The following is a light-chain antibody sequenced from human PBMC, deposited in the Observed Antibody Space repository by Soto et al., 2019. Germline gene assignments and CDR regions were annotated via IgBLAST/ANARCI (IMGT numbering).Light chain of an antibody. CDR1: SNVVGTYDY. V-gene: IGLV2-11*01. CDR3: CSYAGTSSYV. J-gene: IGLJ1*01. CDR2: DVS. Sequence: QSVLTQPRSVSGSPGQSVTISCTGTSNVVGTYDYVSWYQQHPGRAPKLMIYDVSKRPSGVPDRFSGSKSGNTASLTISGLQAEDEADYYCCSYAGTSSYVFGTGTKVTVL.